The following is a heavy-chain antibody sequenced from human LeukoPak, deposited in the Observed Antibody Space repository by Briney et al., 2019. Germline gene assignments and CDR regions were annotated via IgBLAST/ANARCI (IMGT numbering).Heavy chain of an antibody. Sequence: GGSLRLSCAASGFTFSSYSMSWVRQAPGKGLEWVSSISSSSSYIYYADSVKGRFTISRDNAKNSLYLQMNSLRDEDTAVYYCARGAYYGSHKYYYYGMDVWGQGTTVTVSS. D-gene: IGHD3-10*01. V-gene: IGHV3-21*01. CDR1: GFTFSSYS. CDR3: ARGAYYGSHKYYYYGMDV. CDR2: ISSSSSYI. J-gene: IGHJ6*02.